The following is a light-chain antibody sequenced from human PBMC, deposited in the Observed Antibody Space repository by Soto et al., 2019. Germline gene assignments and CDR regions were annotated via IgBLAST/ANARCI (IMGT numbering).Light chain of an antibody. Sequence: DIQMTQSPSTLSASVGDRVTITCRASQSISNWLAWHQQKPGKAPKLLIYKASNLESGVPSRFSGSGSGTEFTLTISSLQPDDFATYYCQQYNTYPYSFGQGTKVDIK. CDR2: KAS. J-gene: IGKJ2*01. V-gene: IGKV1-5*03. CDR3: QQYNTYPYS. CDR1: QSISNW.